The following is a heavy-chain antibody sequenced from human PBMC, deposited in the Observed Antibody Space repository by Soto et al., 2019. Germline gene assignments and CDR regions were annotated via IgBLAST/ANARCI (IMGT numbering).Heavy chain of an antibody. CDR2: IYYSGST. CDR1: GGSISSYY. CDR3: AREDIAVAGTRGSYYYGMDV. J-gene: IGHJ6*02. V-gene: IGHV4-59*01. Sequence: SETLSLTCTVSGGSISSYYWSWIRQPPGKGLEWIGYIYYSGSTNYNPSLKSRVTILVDTSKNQFSLKLSSVTAADTAVYYCAREDIAVAGTRGSYYYGMDVWGQGTTVTVSS. D-gene: IGHD6-19*01.